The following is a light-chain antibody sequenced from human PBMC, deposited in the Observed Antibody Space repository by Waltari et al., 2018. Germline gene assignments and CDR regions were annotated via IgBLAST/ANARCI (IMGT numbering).Light chain of an antibody. V-gene: IGKV1-39*01. CDR2: AAS. CDR3: HQSYSSPPT. J-gene: IGKJ1*01. Sequence: DIQMTQSPSSLSASVGDRVTITCRASQTISSYLNWYQQKPGKAPKVLIYAASSLQTWFPSRFSGSGSVTHFTLTISSLQSEDFATYYCHQSYSSPPTFGQGTKVEIK. CDR1: QTISSY.